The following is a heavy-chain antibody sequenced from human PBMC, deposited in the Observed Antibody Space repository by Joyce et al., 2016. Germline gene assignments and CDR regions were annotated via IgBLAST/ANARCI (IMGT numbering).Heavy chain of an antibody. Sequence: QVQLQESGPGLVKPSEPLSLTCSVSNGSIGTYYWGWIRQPPGKGLEGIGYVYHTGSTNYNPSLKGRFTISVDTSKNQFSLKIDSVTAGDTAIYYCARGAGGFLEWYYFDSWGRGTLVTVSS. D-gene: IGHD3-3*01. CDR1: NGSIGTYY. CDR3: ARGAGGFLEWYYFDS. CDR2: VYHTGST. V-gene: IGHV4-59*01. J-gene: IGHJ4*02.